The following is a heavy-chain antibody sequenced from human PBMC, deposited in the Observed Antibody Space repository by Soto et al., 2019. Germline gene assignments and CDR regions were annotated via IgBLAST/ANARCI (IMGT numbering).Heavy chain of an antibody. J-gene: IGHJ5*02. Sequence: QVQLQESGPGLVKPSQTLSLTCTVSGGSLSSGGYYWSWIRQHPGKGLEWIGYIYYSGSTYYNPSLKSRVTISVDSSKNQFSLKLSSVTAADTAVYYCARAISSSWEWRWFDPWGQGTLVTVSS. CDR3: ARAISSSWEWRWFDP. D-gene: IGHD6-13*01. CDR1: GGSLSSGGYY. CDR2: IYYSGST. V-gene: IGHV4-31*03.